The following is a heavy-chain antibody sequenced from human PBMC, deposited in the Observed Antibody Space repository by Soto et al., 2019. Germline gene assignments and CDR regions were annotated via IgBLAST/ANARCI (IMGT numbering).Heavy chain of an antibody. V-gene: IGHV4-39*01. D-gene: IGHD1-1*01. J-gene: IGHJ4*02. CDR3: ARHGPLSNNWNQLDY. CDR1: GGSISSSPYY. CDR2: IYYNGNT. Sequence: QLQLQESGPGLVKPSETLSLTCTVSGGSISSSPYYWGWIRQPPGKGLEWIGNIYYNGNTFYNPSLKSRGTISVDTSKNQCSLKLSYVTAADTAVYYCARHGPLSNNWNQLDYWGQGTLVTVSS.